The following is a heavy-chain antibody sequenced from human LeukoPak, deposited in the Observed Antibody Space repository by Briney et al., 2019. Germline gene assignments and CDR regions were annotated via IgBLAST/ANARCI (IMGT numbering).Heavy chain of an antibody. CDR3: AKDAIPLRYFDWFFDY. V-gene: IGHV3-30*18. D-gene: IGHD3-9*01. CDR1: GFTFSSYG. Sequence: PGGSLRLSCAASGFTFSSYGMHWVRQAPGKGLEWVAVISYDGSNKYYADSVKGRFTISRDNSKNTLYLQMNSLRAEDTAVYYCAKDAIPLRYFDWFFDYWGQGTLVTASS. CDR2: ISYDGSNK. J-gene: IGHJ4*02.